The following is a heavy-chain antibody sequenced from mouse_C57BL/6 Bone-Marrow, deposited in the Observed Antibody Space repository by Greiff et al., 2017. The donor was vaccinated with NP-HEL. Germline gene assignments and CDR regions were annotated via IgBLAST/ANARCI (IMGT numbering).Heavy chain of an antibody. V-gene: IGHV1-42*01. CDR3: ARSDYYGSSDWYFDV. CDR1: GYSFTGYY. D-gene: IGHD1-1*01. CDR2: INPSTGGT. J-gene: IGHJ1*03. Sequence: VQLQQSGPELVKPGASVKISCKASGYSFTGYYMNWVKQSPEKSLEWIGEINPSTGGTTYNQKFKAKATSTVDKSSSTAYMQLKSLTSEDSAVYYCARSDYYGSSDWYFDVWGTGTTVTVSS.